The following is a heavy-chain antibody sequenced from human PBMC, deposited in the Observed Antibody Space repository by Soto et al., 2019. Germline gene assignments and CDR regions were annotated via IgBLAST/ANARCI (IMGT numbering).Heavy chain of an antibody. D-gene: IGHD2-2*01. J-gene: IGHJ4*02. V-gene: IGHV3-30*18. Sequence: QVQLVESGGGVVQPGRSLRLSCAASGFTFSSYAMHWVRQAPGKGLECVALITYDGSNKYFVVSVKRRFTISRDNSKNTLYLQMNGLRAEDTAVYYCVKDFGRYCSTIICSEGYWGQGTLVTVSS. CDR1: GFTFSSYA. CDR2: ITYDGSNK. CDR3: VKDFGRYCSTIICSEGY.